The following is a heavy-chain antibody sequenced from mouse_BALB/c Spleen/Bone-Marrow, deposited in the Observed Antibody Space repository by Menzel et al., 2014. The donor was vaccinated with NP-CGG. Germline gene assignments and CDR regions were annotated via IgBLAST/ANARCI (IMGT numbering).Heavy chain of an antibody. D-gene: IGHD3-2*02. CDR2: TWAGGST. CDR3: ARVTSSAVGAMDY. Sequence: VKLVESGPGLVAPSQSLSITCTVPGFSLTNYGVHWVRQPPGKGLEWLGVTWAGGSTNYNSALMSRLSISKDNSKSQVFLKMISLQTDDTAMYYCARVTSSAVGAMDYWGQGTSVTVSS. V-gene: IGHV2-9*02. J-gene: IGHJ4*01. CDR1: GFSLTNYG.